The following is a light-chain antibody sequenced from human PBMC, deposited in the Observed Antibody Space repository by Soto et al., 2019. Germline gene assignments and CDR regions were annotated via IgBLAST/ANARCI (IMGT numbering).Light chain of an antibody. CDR3: QSYDSSLTGYV. CDR2: GYN. J-gene: IGLJ1*01. Sequence: QSVLTQPPSVSGAPGQRVTISCTGSSSNIGAGYDVHWYQQLPGTAPKLLIYGYNNRPSGVPDRFSGSESGTSASLAITGLQAEDEADYYCQSYDSSLTGYVFGTGTKVTVL. CDR1: SSNIGAGYD. V-gene: IGLV1-40*01.